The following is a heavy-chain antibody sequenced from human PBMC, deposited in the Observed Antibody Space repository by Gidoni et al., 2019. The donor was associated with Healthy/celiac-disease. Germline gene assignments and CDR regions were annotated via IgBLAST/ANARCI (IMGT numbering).Heavy chain of an antibody. J-gene: IGHJ4*02. V-gene: IGHV4-39*01. CDR3: ARQAVLLWFGEQGGFDY. D-gene: IGHD3-10*01. CDR1: GGSISSSSYY. CDR2: NYYSGST. Sequence: QLQLQESGPGLVKPSETLSLTCTVSGGSISSSSYYWGWIRQPPGKGLEWIGSNYYSGSTYYNPSLKSRVTISVDTSKNQFSLKLSSVTAADTAVYYCARQAVLLWFGEQGGFDYWGQGTLVTVSS.